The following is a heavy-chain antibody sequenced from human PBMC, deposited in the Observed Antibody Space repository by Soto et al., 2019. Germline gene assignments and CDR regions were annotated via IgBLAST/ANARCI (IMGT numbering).Heavy chain of an antibody. CDR3: ARGDALDPYEGSCGIDV. Sequence: GASVKVSCKASGGTFSSYAISWVRQAPGQGLEWMGGIIPIFGTANYAQKFQGRVTITADESTSTAYMELSSLRSEDTAVYYCARGDALDPYEGSCGIDVWGQGTMVTVSS. J-gene: IGHJ6*02. D-gene: IGHD3-3*01. V-gene: IGHV1-69*13. CDR1: GGTFSSYA. CDR2: IIPIFGTA.